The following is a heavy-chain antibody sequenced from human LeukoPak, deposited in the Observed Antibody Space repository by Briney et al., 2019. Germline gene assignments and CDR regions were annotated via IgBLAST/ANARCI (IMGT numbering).Heavy chain of an antibody. CDR3: AKDRPNYYGSNGHYYRRDGDY. V-gene: IGHV3-23*01. J-gene: IGHJ4*02. CDR1: GFSFSIYA. D-gene: IGHD3-22*01. Sequence: GGSLRLSCAASGFSFSIYAMSWVRQAPGKGLQWVSSITSSGDGTYYADSVKGRFTISRDNSENMLYLQMNSLRVEDTAVYFCAKDRPNYYGSNGHYYRRDGDYWGQGTLSTVSS. CDR2: ITSSGDGT.